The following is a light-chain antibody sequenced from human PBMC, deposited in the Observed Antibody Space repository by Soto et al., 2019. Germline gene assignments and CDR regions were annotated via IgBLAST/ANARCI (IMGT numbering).Light chain of an antibody. CDR2: EVS. V-gene: IGLV2-23*02. J-gene: IGLJ1*01. CDR1: SSDVGSYNL. Sequence: QSVLTQPASVSGSPGQSITISCTGTSSDVGSYNLVSWYQQHPGKAPKLMIYEVSKRPSGVSNRFSGSKSGNTASLTISGLQAEDEADYYCCSYESSSTYVFGTGTKATVL. CDR3: CSYESSSTYV.